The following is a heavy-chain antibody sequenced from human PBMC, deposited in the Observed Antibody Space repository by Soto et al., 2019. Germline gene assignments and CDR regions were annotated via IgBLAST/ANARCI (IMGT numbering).Heavy chain of an antibody. CDR1: GFTFSSYA. Sequence: QVQLVESGGGVVQPGRSLRLSCAASGFTFSSYAMHWVRQAPGKGLEWVVVISYDGSNKYYADSVKGRFTISRDNSKNTLYLQMNSLRAEDTALYYCAREGGEHYSNYKAFDYWGQGTLVTVSS. V-gene: IGHV3-30-3*01. J-gene: IGHJ4*02. D-gene: IGHD4-4*01. CDR3: AREGGEHYSNYKAFDY. CDR2: ISYDGSNK.